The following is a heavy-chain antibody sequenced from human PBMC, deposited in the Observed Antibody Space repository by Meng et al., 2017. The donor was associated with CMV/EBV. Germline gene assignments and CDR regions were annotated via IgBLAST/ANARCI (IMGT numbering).Heavy chain of an antibody. CDR2: IYYRGST. V-gene: IGHV4-30-4*08. D-gene: IGHD1-14*01. CDR3: ARVTSRVAGAFDY. J-gene: IGHJ4*02. Sequence: LPGPGPGLVKPSQSLSLTCTVSGGSISSGDYYWSWIRQPPGKGLEWIGYIYYRGSTYYNPSLKSRVTISVDTSKNQFSLKLSSVTAADTAVYYCARVTSRVAGAFDYWGQGTLVTVSS. CDR1: GGSISSGDYY.